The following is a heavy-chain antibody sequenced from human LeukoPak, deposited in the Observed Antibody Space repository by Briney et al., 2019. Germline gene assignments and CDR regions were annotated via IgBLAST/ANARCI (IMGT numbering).Heavy chain of an antibody. D-gene: IGHD2-15*01. CDR1: GYTFTGYY. V-gene: IGHV1-2*02. Sequence: ASVKVSCKASGYTFTGYYMHWVRQAPGQGLEWMGWINPNSGGTNYAQKFQGRVTMTRDTSISTAYMELSRLRSDDTAVYYCARVVVGHDAFDIWGQGTMVTVSS. CDR2: INPNSGGT. J-gene: IGHJ3*02. CDR3: ARVVVGHDAFDI.